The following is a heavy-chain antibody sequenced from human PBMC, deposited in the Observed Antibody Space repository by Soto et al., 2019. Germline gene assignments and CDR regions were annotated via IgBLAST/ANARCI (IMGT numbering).Heavy chain of an antibody. J-gene: IGHJ4*02. V-gene: IGHV1-18*01. CDR3: ARGPDPTYSDH. CDR2: INGYNGKT. CDR1: GYTFTNYG. Sequence: QVQLVQSGAEVRKPGASVKVSCKTSGYTFTNYGINWVRQAPGQGLEWMGWINGYNGKTNYAQRVQGRVTLTTDTSTTTAYMEMRRLRSDDTAIYYWARGPDPTYSDHWGQGTLVTVSS.